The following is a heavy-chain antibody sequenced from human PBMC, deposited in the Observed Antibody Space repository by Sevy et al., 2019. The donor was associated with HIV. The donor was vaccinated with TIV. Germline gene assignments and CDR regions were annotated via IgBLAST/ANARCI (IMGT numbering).Heavy chain of an antibody. CDR3: ARERHTIAARPYYFDY. D-gene: IGHD6-6*01. CDR2: IWYDGSNK. Sequence: GGSLRLSCAASGFTFSSYGMHWVRQAPGKGLEWVAVIWYDGSNKYYEDSVKGRFTISRDNSKNTLYLQMNSLRGEDKAVYYCARERHTIAARPYYFDYWGQGTLVTVSS. CDR1: GFTFSSYG. J-gene: IGHJ4*02. V-gene: IGHV3-33*01.